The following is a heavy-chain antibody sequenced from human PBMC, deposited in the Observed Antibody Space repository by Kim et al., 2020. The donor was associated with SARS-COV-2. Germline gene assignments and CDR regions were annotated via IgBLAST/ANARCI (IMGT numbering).Heavy chain of an antibody. CDR1: GFTFSSYA. D-gene: IGHD1-26*01. Sequence: GGSLRLSCAASGFTFSSYAMSWVRQAPGKGLEWVSAISGSGGSTYYADSVKGRFTISRDNSKNTLYLQMNSLRAEDTAVYYCAKEIVGATNGSVGPHDAFDIWGQGTMVTVSS. J-gene: IGHJ3*02. CDR2: ISGSGGST. V-gene: IGHV3-23*01. CDR3: AKEIVGATNGSVGPHDAFDI.